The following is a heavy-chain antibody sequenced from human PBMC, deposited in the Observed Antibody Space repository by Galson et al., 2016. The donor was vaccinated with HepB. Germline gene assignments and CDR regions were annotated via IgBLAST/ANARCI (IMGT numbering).Heavy chain of an antibody. CDR2: ISYDGSNK. J-gene: IGHJ6*02. V-gene: IGHV3-30*18. Sequence: SLRLSCAASGFTFSNYGMHWVRQAPGKGLEWVAVISYDGSNKFYADSVKGRFTISRDYSKNTLYLQMNSLRAEDTAVYYCAKENWNAYDGHYYYGVDVWGQGTTVTVSS. CDR1: GFTFSNYG. D-gene: IGHD1-1*01. CDR3: AKENWNAYDGHYYYGVDV.